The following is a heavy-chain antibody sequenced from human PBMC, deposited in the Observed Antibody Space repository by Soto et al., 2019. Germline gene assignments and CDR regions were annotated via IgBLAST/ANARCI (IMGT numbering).Heavy chain of an antibody. Sequence: SETLSLTCTVSGGSISSYYWSWIRQPPGKGLEWIGYIYYSGSTNYNPSLKSRVTISVDTSKNQFSLKLSSVTAADTAVYYCASKKLPPDFWSGYDLGFQHWGQGTLVTVSS. CDR3: ASKKLPPDFWSGYDLGFQH. V-gene: IGHV4-59*08. D-gene: IGHD3-3*01. CDR2: IYYSGST. J-gene: IGHJ1*01. CDR1: GGSISSYY.